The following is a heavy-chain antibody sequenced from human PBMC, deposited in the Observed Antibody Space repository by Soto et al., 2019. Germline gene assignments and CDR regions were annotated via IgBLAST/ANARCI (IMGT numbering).Heavy chain of an antibody. Sequence: ASVKVSCKASGYTFTGYYMHWVRQAPGQGLEWMGWINPNSGGTNYAQKFQGWVTMTRDTSISTAYMELSRLRSDDTAVYYCARAIAAAGQPYYYYGMDVWGQGTTVTVSS. J-gene: IGHJ6*02. V-gene: IGHV1-2*04. D-gene: IGHD6-13*01. CDR3: ARAIAAAGQPYYYYGMDV. CDR2: INPNSGGT. CDR1: GYTFTGYY.